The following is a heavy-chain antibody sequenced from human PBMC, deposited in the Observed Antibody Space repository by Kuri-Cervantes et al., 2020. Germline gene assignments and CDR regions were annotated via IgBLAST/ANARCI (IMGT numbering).Heavy chain of an antibody. CDR1: GCTFSSYA. Sequence: SVKVSCKASGCTFSSYAISWVRQAPGQGLEWMGGIIPIFGTANYAQKFQGRVTITTDESTSTAYMELSSLRSEDTAVYYCATLGDSSGYYEVGVIRFGDNYYFDYWGQGTLVTVSS. CDR2: IIPIFGTA. V-gene: IGHV1-69*05. D-gene: IGHD3-22*01. CDR3: ATLGDSSGYYEVGVIRFGDNYYFDY. J-gene: IGHJ4*02.